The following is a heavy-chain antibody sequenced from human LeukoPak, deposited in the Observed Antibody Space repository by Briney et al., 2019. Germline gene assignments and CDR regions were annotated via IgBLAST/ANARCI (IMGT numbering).Heavy chain of an antibody. D-gene: IGHD3-10*01. Sequence: ASVKVSCKASGGTFSSYAISWVRQAPGQGLEWMGGIIPIFGTANYAQKFQGRVTITADESTSTAYMELSSLRAEDTAVYYCAKGSAYYYGSGSYYRPYYFDYWGQGTLVTVSS. CDR3: AKGSAYYYGSGSYYRPYYFDY. V-gene: IGHV1-69*13. J-gene: IGHJ4*02. CDR2: IIPIFGTA. CDR1: GGTFSSYA.